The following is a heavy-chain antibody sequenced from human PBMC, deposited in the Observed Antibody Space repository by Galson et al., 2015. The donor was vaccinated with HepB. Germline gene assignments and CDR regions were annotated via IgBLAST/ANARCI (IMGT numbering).Heavy chain of an antibody. D-gene: IGHD2-2*01. V-gene: IGHV4-4*07. Sequence: ETLSLTCTVSGGSISSYYWSWIRQPAGKGLEWIGRIYTSGSTNYNPSLKSRVTMSVDTSKNQFSLKLSPVTAADTAVYYCARVPWVVVPAAHYYYGMDVWGQGTTVTVSS. J-gene: IGHJ6*02. CDR3: ARVPWVVVPAAHYYYGMDV. CDR2: IYTSGST. CDR1: GGSISSYY.